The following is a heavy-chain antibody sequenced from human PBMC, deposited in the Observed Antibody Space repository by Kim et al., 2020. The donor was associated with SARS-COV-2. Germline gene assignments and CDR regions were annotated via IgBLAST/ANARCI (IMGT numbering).Heavy chain of an antibody. Sequence: DYAAPVKGRFTISRDDSKNTLYLQMNSLKTEDTAVYYCTATDSSGYYAGYWGQGTLVTVSS. J-gene: IGHJ4*02. D-gene: IGHD3-22*01. V-gene: IGHV3-15*01. CDR3: TATDSSGYYAGY.